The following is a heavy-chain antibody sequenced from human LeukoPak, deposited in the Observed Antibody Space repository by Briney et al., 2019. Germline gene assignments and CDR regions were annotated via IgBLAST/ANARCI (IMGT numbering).Heavy chain of an antibody. CDR1: GGSISSYY. D-gene: IGHD5/OR15-5a*01. J-gene: IGHJ5*02. V-gene: IGHV4-4*07. CDR3: VRDRSTSWFDP. Sequence: SETLSLTCTVSGGSISSYYWSWIRQPAGKGLEWIGRIYTSGSTNHNPSLKSRVTMSVDTSKNQFSLKLSSVTAADTAVYYCVRDRSTSWFDPWGQGTLVTVSS. CDR2: IYTSGST.